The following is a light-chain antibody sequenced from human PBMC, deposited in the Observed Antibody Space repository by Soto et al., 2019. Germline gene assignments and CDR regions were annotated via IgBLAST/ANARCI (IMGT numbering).Light chain of an antibody. V-gene: IGKV3-11*01. CDR2: DAS. Sequence: EIVLTQSPATLSLSPGERATLSCRASQSVSSYLAWYQQKPGQAPRLLIYDASNRATGIPARFSGSGSGTDFTLTISSLEPEDFAVYYCQQRSTRVTFGQGTRLRL. CDR3: QQRSTRVT. CDR1: QSVSSY. J-gene: IGKJ5*01.